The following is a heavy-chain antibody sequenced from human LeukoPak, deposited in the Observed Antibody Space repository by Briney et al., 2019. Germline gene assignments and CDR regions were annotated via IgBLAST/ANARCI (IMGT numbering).Heavy chain of an antibody. D-gene: IGHD5-18*01. J-gene: IGHJ4*02. CDR1: GGSISSYY. Sequence: SETLSLTCTVSGGSISSYYWSWIRQPPGKGLEWIGYIYYSGSTNYNPSLKSRVTISVDTSKNQFSLKLSSVTAADTAVYYCARGDGYSYSGVKFDYWGQGTLVTVSS. CDR2: IYYSGST. CDR3: ARGDGYSYSGVKFDY. V-gene: IGHV4-59*12.